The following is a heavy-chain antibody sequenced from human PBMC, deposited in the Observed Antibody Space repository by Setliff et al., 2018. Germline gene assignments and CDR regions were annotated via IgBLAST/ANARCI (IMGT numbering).Heavy chain of an antibody. J-gene: IGHJ6*03. CDR2: IYPGDSDT. V-gene: IGHV5-51*01. D-gene: IGHD2-2*02. CDR3: ARLAVRNTVYYYFTDV. CDR1: GYDFFGYW. Sequence: PGESLKISCHGLGYDFFGYWIAWVRQVPGKGPEWVGLIYPGDSDTRYSPSFQGQVTIAVDRSRVTAYLQWDSLKASDAATYYCARLAVRNTVYYYFTDVWGKGTSVTVSS.